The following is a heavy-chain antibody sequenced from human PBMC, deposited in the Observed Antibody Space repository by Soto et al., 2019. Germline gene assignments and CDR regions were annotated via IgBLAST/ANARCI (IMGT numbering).Heavy chain of an antibody. J-gene: IGHJ5*02. CDR2: ISIGSTTI. CDR3: ARDNGMAGSFDP. Sequence: PGGSLRLSCAASGFTFSSYSMSWVRQAPGKGLEWVSYISIGSTTIFYADSVKGRFTISRDNAKNSLYLQMNSLRDEDTAVYYCARDNGMAGSFDPWGQGTLVTSPQ. D-gene: IGHD2-8*01. CDR1: GFTFSSYS. V-gene: IGHV3-48*02.